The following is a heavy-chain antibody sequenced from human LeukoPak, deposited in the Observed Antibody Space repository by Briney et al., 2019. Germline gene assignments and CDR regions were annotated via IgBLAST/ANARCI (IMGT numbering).Heavy chain of an antibody. Sequence: SETLSLTCTVSGGSFSNSYWSWIRQPSGKGLEWIGRIHTSGSTNYHPSLNHRLTMSIDAPKNQISLRLSSVTAADTAIYYWVTDEGGYWGQGTLVTVSS. CDR3: VTDEGGY. CDR1: GGSFSNSY. D-gene: IGHD3-16*01. V-gene: IGHV4-4*07. J-gene: IGHJ4*02. CDR2: IHTSGST.